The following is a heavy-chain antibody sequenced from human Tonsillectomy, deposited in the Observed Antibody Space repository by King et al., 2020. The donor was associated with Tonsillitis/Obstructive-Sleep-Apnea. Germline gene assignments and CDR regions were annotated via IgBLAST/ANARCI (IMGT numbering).Heavy chain of an antibody. CDR1: GFTFSTYT. Sequence: VQLVESGGGVVQPGRSLRLSCAASGFTFSTYTMHWVRQAPGKGLEWVAVISYDGSNKYYADSVKGRFTISRDNSKNTLYLQMNSLRAEDTAVYYCARGGYYYDSSCSLDNYWGQGTLVTVSS. V-gene: IGHV3-30*04. D-gene: IGHD3-22*01. CDR2: ISYDGSNK. CDR3: ARGGYYYDSSCSLDNY. J-gene: IGHJ4*02.